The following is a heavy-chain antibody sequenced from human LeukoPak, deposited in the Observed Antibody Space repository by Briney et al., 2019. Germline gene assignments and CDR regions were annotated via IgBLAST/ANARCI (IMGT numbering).Heavy chain of an antibody. Sequence: SETLSLTCAVYGGSFRGYYWSWIRQPPGKGLEWIGEINHSGSTNYNPSLKSRVNISVDTSKNQFSLKLSSVTAADTAVYYCARVYCSSTSCYSWFDPWGQGTLVTVSS. J-gene: IGHJ5*02. CDR1: GGSFRGYY. CDR3: ARVYCSSTSCYSWFDP. CDR2: INHSGST. V-gene: IGHV4-34*01. D-gene: IGHD2-2*01.